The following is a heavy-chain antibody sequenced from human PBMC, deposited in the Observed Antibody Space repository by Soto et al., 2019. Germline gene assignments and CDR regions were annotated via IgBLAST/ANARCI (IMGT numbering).Heavy chain of an antibody. V-gene: IGHV4-61*08. CDR3: ARSPNYYYYGFDV. J-gene: IGHJ6*02. Sequence: SETLSLTCTVSGGSVISGDYFCIWLRQSPGKRLEWIAYIYYSGSTNYNPSLKSRATISVDTSKSQVSLTLTSMTAADAALYYCARSPNYYYYGFDVWGQGTAVTVSS. D-gene: IGHD3-10*01. CDR1: GGSVISGDYF. CDR2: IYYSGST.